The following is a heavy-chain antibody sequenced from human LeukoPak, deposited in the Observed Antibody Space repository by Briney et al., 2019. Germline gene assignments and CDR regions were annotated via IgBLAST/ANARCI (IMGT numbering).Heavy chain of an antibody. J-gene: IGHJ6*02. V-gene: IGHV1-69*13. CDR3: ARDSYCSSTSCYDYYYYGMDV. D-gene: IGHD2-2*01. Sequence: SVKVSCKASGGTFSSYAISWVRQAPGQGLEWMGGIIPIFGTANYAQKFQGRVTITADESTSTAYVELSSLRSEDTAVYYCARDSYCSSTSCYDYYYYGMDVWGQGTTVTVSS. CDR2: IIPIFGTA. CDR1: GGTFSSYA.